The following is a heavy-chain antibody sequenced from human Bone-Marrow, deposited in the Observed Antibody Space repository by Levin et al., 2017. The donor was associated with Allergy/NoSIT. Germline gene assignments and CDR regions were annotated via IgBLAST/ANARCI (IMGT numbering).Heavy chain of an antibody. D-gene: IGHD3-3*01. CDR3: ARDFPYDFWSGYTNWFDP. V-gene: IGHV1-18*01. CDR1: GYTFAKDG. J-gene: IGHJ5*02. CDR2: ISNYNGKT. Sequence: GESLKISCKASGYTFAKDGITWVRQAPGQGLEWMGWISNYNGKTKYARKFQGRVTVTTDKSTSTAYMDLRSLTSDDTAVYYCARDFPYDFWSGYTNWFDPWGQGTLVVVSS.